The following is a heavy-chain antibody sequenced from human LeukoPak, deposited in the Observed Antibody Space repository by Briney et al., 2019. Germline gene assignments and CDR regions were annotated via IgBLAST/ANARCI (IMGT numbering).Heavy chain of an antibody. J-gene: IGHJ5*02. Sequence: SETLSLTCTVSGGSISRSSYYWGWIRQPPGKGLEWIGSIYYSGSTYYNPSLKSRVTISVDTSKNQFSLKLSSVTAADTAVYYCARDFMAKYQLLGDLLRGWFDPWGQGTLVTVSS. V-gene: IGHV4-39*07. CDR2: IYYSGST. CDR3: ARDFMAKYQLLGDLLRGWFDP. D-gene: IGHD2-2*01. CDR1: GGSISRSSYY.